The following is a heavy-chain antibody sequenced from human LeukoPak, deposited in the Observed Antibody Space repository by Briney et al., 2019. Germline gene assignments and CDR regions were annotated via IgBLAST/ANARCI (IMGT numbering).Heavy chain of an antibody. D-gene: IGHD2/OR15-2a*01. CDR1: GFTFSANS. J-gene: IGHJ4*02. V-gene: IGHV3-21*01. Sequence: GGSLRLSCAASGFTFSANSMTWVRQAPGKGLEWVLSISSGSSYINYADSVKGRFTISRDNSKNTLYLQMNSLTAEDTAVYYCARDQPGTYTLSSTWGQGTLVTISS. CDR3: ARDQPGTYTLSST. CDR2: ISSGSSYI.